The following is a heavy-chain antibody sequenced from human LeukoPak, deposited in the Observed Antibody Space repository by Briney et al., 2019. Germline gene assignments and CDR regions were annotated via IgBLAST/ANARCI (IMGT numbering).Heavy chain of an antibody. CDR1: GDSISSYY. Sequence: SQTLSLTCTVSGDSISSYYWSWIRQPPGKGLEWIGYIYYSGGTDYNPSLKSRVTISVDTSKNQFSLKLRSVTAADTAVYYCARHVTISGPYDASDIWGQGTMVTVSP. D-gene: IGHD5-24*01. V-gene: IGHV4-59*08. CDR2: IYYSGGT. CDR3: ARHVTISGPYDASDI. J-gene: IGHJ3*02.